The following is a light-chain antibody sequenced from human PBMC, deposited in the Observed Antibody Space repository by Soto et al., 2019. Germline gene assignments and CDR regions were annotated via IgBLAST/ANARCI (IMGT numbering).Light chain of an antibody. CDR3: CSYAGSSTPDVV. CDR2: EGS. CDR1: SSDVGSYNL. J-gene: IGLJ2*01. V-gene: IGLV2-23*01. Sequence: QSALTQPASVSGSPGQSITISCTGTSSDVGSYNLVSWYQQHPGKAPELMIYEGSKRPSGVSNRFSGSKSGNTASLTISGLQAEDEADYYCCSYAGSSTPDVVFGGGTKLTVL.